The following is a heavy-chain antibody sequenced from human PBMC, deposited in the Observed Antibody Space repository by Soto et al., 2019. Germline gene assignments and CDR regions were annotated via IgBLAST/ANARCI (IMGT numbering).Heavy chain of an antibody. CDR2: INPSGGRT. Sequence: ASVKVSCKASGYIFTSYHMHWVRQAPGQGLEWMGIINPSGGRTDYAQKFQGRVTMTSDTSTSTVYMELSTLRSEDTAVYYCARAGINWLDPWGQGTLVTVSS. D-gene: IGHD6-13*01. J-gene: IGHJ5*02. CDR1: GYIFTSYH. V-gene: IGHV1-46*01. CDR3: ARAGINWLDP.